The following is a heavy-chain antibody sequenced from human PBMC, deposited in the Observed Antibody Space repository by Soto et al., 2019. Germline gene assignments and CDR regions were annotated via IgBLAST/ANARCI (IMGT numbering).Heavy chain of an antibody. V-gene: IGHV1-8*01. J-gene: IGHJ4*02. CDR2: MNPNSGDT. Sequence: ASVKVSCKPSGYTFTSYHLNWVRQATGQGLEWMGWMNPNSGDTGYAQKFQGRVTMTRDTSISTAFMELGSLTSEDTAVYYCARGVEAGFAYWGQGTLVTVSS. D-gene: IGHD6-19*01. CDR3: ARGVEAGFAY. CDR1: GYTFTSYH.